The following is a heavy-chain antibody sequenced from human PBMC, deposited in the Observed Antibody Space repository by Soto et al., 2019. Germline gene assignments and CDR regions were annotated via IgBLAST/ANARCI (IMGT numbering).Heavy chain of an antibody. V-gene: IGHV4-34*01. CDR3: ASRNGDYGRLDY. J-gene: IGHJ4*02. Sequence: SETLSLTCAVYGGSFSGYYWSWIRQPPGKGLEWIGEINHSGSTNYNPSLKSRVTISVDTSIRTAYMELSGLTSEDTAVYYCASRNGDYGRLDYWGLGTLVTVSS. CDR1: GGSFSGYY. D-gene: IGHD4-17*01. CDR2: INHSGST.